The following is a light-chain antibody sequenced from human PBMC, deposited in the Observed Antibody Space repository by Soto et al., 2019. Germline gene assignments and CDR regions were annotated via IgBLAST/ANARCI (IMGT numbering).Light chain of an antibody. CDR1: SSDVGGYNY. CDR3: SSYTSASTLLYL. V-gene: IGLV2-14*01. J-gene: IGLJ1*01. CDR2: GVT. Sequence: QSALTQPASVSGSPGQSITISCTGTSSDVGGYNYVSWYQQHPGIAPKLLIYGVTNRPSGVSTRFSGSKSGNTASLTISGLHAEDEAEYHCSSYTSASTLLYLFGTGTKLTVL.